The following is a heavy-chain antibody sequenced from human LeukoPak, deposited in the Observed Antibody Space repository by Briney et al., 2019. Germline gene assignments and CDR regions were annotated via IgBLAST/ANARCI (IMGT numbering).Heavy chain of an antibody. CDR2: IKSDGKT. CDR3: ARAPSEVGGYYPEYFRH. CDR1: GFTFSRYW. V-gene: IGHV3-74*01. Sequence: GGSLRLSCEASGFTFSRYWMHWVRQAPGKGLVWVSRIKSDGKTNYADSVKGRFTISRDNAKNTVSLQMNSLRADDTGVYYCARAPSEVGGYYPEYFRHWGQGTLVTVSS. D-gene: IGHD3-22*01. J-gene: IGHJ1*01.